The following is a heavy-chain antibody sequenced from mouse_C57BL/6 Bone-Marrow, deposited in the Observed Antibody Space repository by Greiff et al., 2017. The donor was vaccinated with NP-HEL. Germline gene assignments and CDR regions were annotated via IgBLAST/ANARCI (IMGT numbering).Heavy chain of an antibody. D-gene: IGHD2-5*01. CDR3: ARENYSNYEGYFDV. CDR2: IDPSDSYT. J-gene: IGHJ1*03. Sequence: QQPGQGLEWIGEIDPSDSYTNYNQKFKGKATLTVDTSSSTAYMQLSSLTSEDSAVYYCARENYSNYEGYFDVWGTGTTVTVSS. V-gene: IGHV1-50*01.